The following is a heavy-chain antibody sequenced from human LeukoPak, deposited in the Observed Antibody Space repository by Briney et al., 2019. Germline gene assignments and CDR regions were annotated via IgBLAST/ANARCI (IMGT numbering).Heavy chain of an antibody. CDR3: ARDRYSIGSTKTDY. J-gene: IGHJ4*02. D-gene: IGHD6-19*01. CDR1: GFTFDDYT. CDR2: ISWDGGST. V-gene: IGHV3-43*01. Sequence: GGSLRLSCAASGFTFDDYTMHWVRQAPGKGLEWVSLISWDGGSTYYADSVKGRFTISRDNSKNSLYLQMNSLGAEDTAVYYCARDRYSIGSTKTDYWGQGTLVTVSS.